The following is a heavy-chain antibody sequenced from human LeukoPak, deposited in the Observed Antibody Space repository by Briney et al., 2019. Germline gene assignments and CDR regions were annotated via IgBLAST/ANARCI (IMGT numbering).Heavy chain of an antibody. J-gene: IGHJ6*03. CDR2: INWNGGST. V-gene: IGHV3-20*04. Sequence: GGSLRLSCAASGFTFDDYGMSWVRQAPGKGLEWVSGINWNGGSTGYADSVKGRFTISRDNAKNSLYLQTNSLRADDTAVYYCARDNGGEDYKYYYMDVWGKGTTVTVSS. CDR1: GFTFDDYG. CDR3: ARDNGGEDYKYYYMDV. D-gene: IGHD2-21*01.